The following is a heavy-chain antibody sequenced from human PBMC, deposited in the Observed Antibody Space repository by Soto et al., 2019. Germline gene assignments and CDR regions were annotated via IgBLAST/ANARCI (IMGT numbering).Heavy chain of an antibody. CDR2: IYYSGST. CDR1: GGSISSSSYY. V-gene: IGHV4-39*01. CDR3: ARVREEITIFGVVITTHFDY. J-gene: IGHJ4*02. D-gene: IGHD3-3*01. Sequence: SETLSLTCIVSGGSISSSSYYWGWIRQPPGKGLEWIGSIYYSGSTYYNPSLKSRVTISVDTSKNQFSLKLSSVTAADTAVYYCARVREEITIFGVVITTHFDYWAQGTLVTVSS.